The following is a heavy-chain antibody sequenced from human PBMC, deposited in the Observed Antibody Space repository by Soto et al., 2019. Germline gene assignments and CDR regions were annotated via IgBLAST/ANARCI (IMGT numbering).Heavy chain of an antibody. CDR2: IGAYNGNT. V-gene: IGHV1-18*01. J-gene: IGHJ6*03. CDR3: ARVRQLVGYFDYYMDV. Sequence: QVQLLQSGAEVKKPGASVKVSCKASGYTFSNHGITWVRQAPGQGLAWMGWIGAYNGNTHYTQSLQGRVTMTTDTSTSTAYMELRGLRSDDTAVYYCARVRQLVGYFDYYMDVWGKGTTVTVSS. D-gene: IGHD6-6*01. CDR1: GYTFSNHG.